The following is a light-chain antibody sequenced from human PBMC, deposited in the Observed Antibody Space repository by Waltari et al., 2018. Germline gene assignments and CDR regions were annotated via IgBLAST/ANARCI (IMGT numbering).Light chain of an antibody. CDR1: QSVGTW. V-gene: IGKV1-5*03. Sequence: DIKMTQSPSTLSASVGDRVTISCRASQSVGTWLAWYQQKPGKAPKLLIYMASSLESGVPSRFSGSGSVTEFTLTISSLQPDDFATYSCQQYSSFSTFGQGTKVDI. CDR2: MAS. J-gene: IGKJ2*01. CDR3: QQYSSFST.